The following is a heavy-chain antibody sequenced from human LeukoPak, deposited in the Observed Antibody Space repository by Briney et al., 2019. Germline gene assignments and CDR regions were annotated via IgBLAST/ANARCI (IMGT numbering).Heavy chain of an antibody. Sequence: SVKVSCKASGGTFSSYAISWVRQAPGQGLEWMGGIIPIFGTANYAQKFQGRVTITADESTSTAYMELSSLRSEDTAVYYCARSTIFGDTTFDYWGQGTLVTVSS. CDR3: ARSTIFGDTTFDY. D-gene: IGHD3-3*01. V-gene: IGHV1-69*13. J-gene: IGHJ4*02. CDR1: GGTFSSYA. CDR2: IIPIFGTA.